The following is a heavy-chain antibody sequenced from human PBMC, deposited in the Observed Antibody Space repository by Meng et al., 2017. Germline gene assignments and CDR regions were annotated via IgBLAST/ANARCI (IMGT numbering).Heavy chain of an antibody. CDR2: IWYDGSNK. V-gene: IGHV3-33*01. CDR3: ARGLSTTYWYFDL. Sequence: VQLVESGVGVVQPGRSLRLSCAASGFTFSGYGMHWVRQAPGKGLEWVAVIWYDGSNKYYADSVKGRFTISRDNSKNTLYLQMNSLRAEDTAVYYCARGLSTTYWYFDLWGRGTLVTVSS. J-gene: IGHJ2*01. D-gene: IGHD2/OR15-2a*01. CDR1: GFTFSGYG.